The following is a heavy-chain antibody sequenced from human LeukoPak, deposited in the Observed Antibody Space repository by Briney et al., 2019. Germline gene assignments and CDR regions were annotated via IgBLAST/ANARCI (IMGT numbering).Heavy chain of an antibody. D-gene: IGHD3-9*01. Sequence: ASVKVSCKASGYTFTSYDINWVRQATGQGLEWMGWVNPNSGNTGFGQKFQGRVTMTRNTSISTAYMELSSLRSEDTAVYYCARVTYYHILTGSYSGGDFDHWGQGTLVTVSS. CDR1: GYTFTSYD. CDR3: ARVTYYHILTGSYSGGDFDH. CDR2: VNPNSGNT. J-gene: IGHJ4*02. V-gene: IGHV1-8*01.